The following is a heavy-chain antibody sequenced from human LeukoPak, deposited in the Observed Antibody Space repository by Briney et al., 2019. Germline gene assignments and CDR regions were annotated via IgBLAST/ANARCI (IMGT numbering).Heavy chain of an antibody. J-gene: IGHJ4*02. Sequence: SVKVPCKASGYTFTSYGISWVRQAPGQGLEWMGGIIPIFGTANYAQKFQGRVTITADESTSTAYMELSSLRSEDTAVYYCARGGYSGYDRIRYFDYWGQGTLVTVSS. CDR2: IIPIFGTA. CDR3: ARGGYSGYDRIRYFDY. CDR1: GYTFTSYG. D-gene: IGHD5-12*01. V-gene: IGHV1-69*13.